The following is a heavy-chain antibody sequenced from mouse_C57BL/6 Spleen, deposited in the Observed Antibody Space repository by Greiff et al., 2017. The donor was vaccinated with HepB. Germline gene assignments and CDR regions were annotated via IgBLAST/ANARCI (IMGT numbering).Heavy chain of an antibody. Sequence: EVQLQQSGPELVKPGASVKISCKASGYTFTDYYMNWVKQSHGKSLEWIGDINPNNGGTSYNQKFKGKATLTVDKSSSTAFMELRSLTSEDSAVYYCARSPIYYGSRSYAMDYWGQGTSVTVSS. CDR2: INPNNGGT. CDR3: ARSPIYYGSRSYAMDY. J-gene: IGHJ4*01. V-gene: IGHV1-26*01. CDR1: GYTFTDYY. D-gene: IGHD1-1*01.